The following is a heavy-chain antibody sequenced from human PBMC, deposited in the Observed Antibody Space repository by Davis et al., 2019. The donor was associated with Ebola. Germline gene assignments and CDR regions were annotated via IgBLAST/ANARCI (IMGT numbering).Heavy chain of an antibody. Sequence: AASVKVSCKASGYTFTSHYMHWVRQAPGQGLEWMGIINPSGGSTSYAQKFQGRVTMTRDTSTSTVHMELSSLRSEDTAVYYCARHDTMIVDAFDIWDQGTMVTVSS. CDR1: GYTFTSHY. D-gene: IGHD3-22*01. CDR2: INPSGGST. V-gene: IGHV1-46*01. CDR3: ARHDTMIVDAFDI. J-gene: IGHJ3*02.